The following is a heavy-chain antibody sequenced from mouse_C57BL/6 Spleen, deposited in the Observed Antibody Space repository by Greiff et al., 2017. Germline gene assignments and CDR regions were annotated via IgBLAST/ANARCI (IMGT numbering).Heavy chain of an antibody. CDR1: GYTFTEYT. V-gene: IGHV1-62-2*01. CDR3: ARHDYGNSGFAY. J-gene: IGHJ3*01. CDR2: FYPGSGSI. D-gene: IGHD2-1*01. Sequence: QVHVKQSGAELVKPGASVKLSCKASGYTFTEYTIHWVKQRSGQGLEWIGWFYPGSGSIKYNEKFKDKATLTADKSSSTVYMELSRLTSEDSAVYFCARHDYGNSGFAYWGQGTLVTVSA.